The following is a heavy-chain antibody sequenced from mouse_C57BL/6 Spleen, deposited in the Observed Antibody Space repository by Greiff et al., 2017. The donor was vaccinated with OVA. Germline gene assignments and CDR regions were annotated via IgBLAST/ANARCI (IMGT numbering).Heavy chain of an antibody. Sequence: VQLQQSGAELARPGASVKLSCKASGYTFTSYGISWVKQRTGQGLEWIGEIYPRSGNTYYNEKFKGKATLTADKSSSTAYMELRSLTSEDSAVYFCATSRGYYYGSSYVGWFAYWGQGTLVTVSA. V-gene: IGHV1-81*01. CDR1: GYTFTSYG. CDR3: ATSRGYYYGSSYVGWFAY. D-gene: IGHD1-1*01. J-gene: IGHJ3*01. CDR2: IYPRSGNT.